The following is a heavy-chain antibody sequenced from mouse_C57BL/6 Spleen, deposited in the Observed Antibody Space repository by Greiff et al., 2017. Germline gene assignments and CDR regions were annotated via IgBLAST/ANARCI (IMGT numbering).Heavy chain of an antibody. J-gene: IGHJ3*01. CDR2: IRSKSNNYAT. V-gene: IGHV10-1*01. CDR3: VRPGGLDSSGSWFAY. Sequence: EVQLVESGGGLVQPKGSLKLSCAASGFSFNTYAMNWVRQAPGKGLEWVARIRSKSNNYATYYADSVKDRFTISRDDSESMLYLQMNNLKTEDTAMYYCVRPGGLDSSGSWFAYWGQGTLVTVSA. D-gene: IGHD3-2*02. CDR1: GFSFNTYA.